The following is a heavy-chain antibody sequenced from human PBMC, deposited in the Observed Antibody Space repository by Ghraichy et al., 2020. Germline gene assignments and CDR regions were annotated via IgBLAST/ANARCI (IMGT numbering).Heavy chain of an antibody. V-gene: IGHV3-11*01. Sequence: GGSLRLSCTASGFTFSDYYMSWIRQAPGKGLEWVSYISSSGSTIYYADSVKGRFTISRDNAKNSLYLQMNSLRAEDTAVYYCARALLSAGYYRTIDAFDIWGQGRMVTVSS. CDR3: ARALLSAGYYRTIDAFDI. J-gene: IGHJ3*02. CDR1: GFTFSDYY. D-gene: IGHD3-22*01. CDR2: ISSSGSTI.